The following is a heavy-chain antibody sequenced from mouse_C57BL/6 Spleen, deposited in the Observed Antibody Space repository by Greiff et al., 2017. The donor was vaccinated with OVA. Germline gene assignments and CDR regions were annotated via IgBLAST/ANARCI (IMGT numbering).Heavy chain of an antibody. Sequence: QVTLKVSGPGILQSSQTLSLTCSFSGFSLSTSGMGVSWIRQPSGKGLEWLAHIYWDDDKRYNPSLKSRLSISKDTSRNQVFLKFTSVDTSDTATYYCSRSYDYDALFNWYFDVWGTGTTVTVSS. D-gene: IGHD2-4*01. CDR1: GFSLSTSGMG. V-gene: IGHV8-12*01. CDR2: IYWDDDK. J-gene: IGHJ1*03. CDR3: SRSYDYDALFNWYFDV.